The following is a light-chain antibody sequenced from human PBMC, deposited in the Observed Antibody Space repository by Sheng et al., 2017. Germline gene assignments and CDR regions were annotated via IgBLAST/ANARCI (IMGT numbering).Light chain of an antibody. CDR2: WAS. V-gene: IGKV4-1*01. J-gene: IGKJ2*03. CDR1: QSVLHSSNNKNY. Sequence: DIVMTQSPDSLAVSLGERATINCKSSQSVLHSSNNKNYLAWYQQKPGQPPKLLIYWASTRESGVPDRFSGSGSGTDFTLTISSLQAEDVAVYYCQQYYSTLSYSFGQGTKLEIK. CDR3: QQYYSTLSYS.